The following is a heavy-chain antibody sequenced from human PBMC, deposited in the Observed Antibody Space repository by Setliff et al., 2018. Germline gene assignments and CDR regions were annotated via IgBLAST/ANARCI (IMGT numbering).Heavy chain of an antibody. Sequence: PGGSLRLSCATSGFNFRDYSMAWVRQVPGKGLEWVAGVIQTGTGLYADSVKGRFTISRDKAKNSLYLQMNSLRAEDTAVYYCARHEFVGGYYGSVTYRHFDYWGQGILVTVSS. D-gene: IGHD3-10*01. CDR3: ARHEFVGGYYGSVTYRHFDY. CDR1: GFNFRDYS. J-gene: IGHJ4*02. V-gene: IGHV3-11*04. CDR2: VIQTGTG.